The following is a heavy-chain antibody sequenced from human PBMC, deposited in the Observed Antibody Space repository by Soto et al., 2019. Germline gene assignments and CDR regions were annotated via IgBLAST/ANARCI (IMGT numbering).Heavy chain of an antibody. D-gene: IGHD1-26*01. CDR1: GGSFRGYY. Sequence: WETLALTCAVYGGSFRGYYWSWIRQPPGKGLEWIGEINHSGSTNYNPSLKSRVTISVDTSKNQFSLKLSSVTAADTAVYYCARRSGTYSTRTNWFDPWGQGTLVTGSS. CDR2: INHSGST. V-gene: IGHV4-34*01. CDR3: ARRSGTYSTRTNWFDP. J-gene: IGHJ5*02.